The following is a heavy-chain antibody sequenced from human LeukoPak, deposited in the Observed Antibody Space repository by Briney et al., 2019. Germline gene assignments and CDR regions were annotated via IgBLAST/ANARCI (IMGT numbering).Heavy chain of an antibody. J-gene: IGHJ6*03. Sequence: GGSLRLSCAASGFTFSSYSMNWVRQAPGKGLEWVSSISSSSSYIYYADSVKGRFTISRDNAKNSLYLQMNSLRAEDTAVYYCARDPGKLELRYYYYYYMDVWGKGTTVTVSS. CDR3: ARDPGKLELRYYYYYYMDV. CDR2: ISSSSSYI. D-gene: IGHD1-7*01. CDR1: GFTFSSYS. V-gene: IGHV3-21*04.